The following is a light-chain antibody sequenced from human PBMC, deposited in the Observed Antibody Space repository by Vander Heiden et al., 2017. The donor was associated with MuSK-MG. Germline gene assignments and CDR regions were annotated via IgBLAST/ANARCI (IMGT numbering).Light chain of an antibody. CDR3: QQSDNVPRT. V-gene: IGKV1-39*01. J-gene: IGKJ1*01. Sequence: MQIQHSPSSLSASVGDRVTITCRASQSVSSFLNWYQQKPGKAPNLLIYAASTLQSGVPSRFSGSGSGTDFNLTINSLQPEDFAIYYCQQSDNVPRTFGQGTKVGIK. CDR1: QSVSSF. CDR2: AAS.